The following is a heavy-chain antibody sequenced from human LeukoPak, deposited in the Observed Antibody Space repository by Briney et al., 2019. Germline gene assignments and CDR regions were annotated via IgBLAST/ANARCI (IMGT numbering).Heavy chain of an antibody. CDR1: GIIVSNNY. Sequence: PGGSLKLSCAASGIIVSNNYMSWVRQAPGKGLEWVSVIYSGGSTYYADSVKGRFTISRDNSKNTLYLQMNSLRAEDTAVYYCAKDGGGKFIAAAGYYFDYWGQGTLVTVSS. CDR2: IYSGGST. V-gene: IGHV3-66*01. CDR3: AKDGGGKFIAAAGYYFDY. D-gene: IGHD6-13*01. J-gene: IGHJ4*02.